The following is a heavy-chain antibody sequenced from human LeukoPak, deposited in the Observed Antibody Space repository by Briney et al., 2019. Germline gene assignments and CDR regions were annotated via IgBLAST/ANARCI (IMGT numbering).Heavy chain of an antibody. CDR3: ARGTKDYYDSSGPGSYFDL. CDR2: SSAYNGNT. CDR1: GYTFTSYG. D-gene: IGHD3-22*01. V-gene: IGHV1-18*01. J-gene: IGHJ2*01. Sequence: GASVKVSCKASGYTFTSYGISWVRQAPGQGLEWRGWSSAYNGNTNYAQKLQGRVTMTTDTSTSTAYMELRSLRSDDTAVYYCARGTKDYYDSSGPGSYFDLWGRGTLVTVSS.